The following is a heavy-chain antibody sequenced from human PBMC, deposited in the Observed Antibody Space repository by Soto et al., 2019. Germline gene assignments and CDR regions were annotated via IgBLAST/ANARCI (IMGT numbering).Heavy chain of an antibody. J-gene: IGHJ6*02. Sequence: GGSLRLSCAASGFTFSSYGMHWVRQAPGKGLEWVAVIWYDGSNKYYADSVKGRFTISRDNSKNTLYLQMNSLRAEDTAVYYCAREGPGSYYFYYYYGMDVWGRGTTVTVSS. V-gene: IGHV3-33*01. CDR3: AREGPGSYYFYYYYGMDV. D-gene: IGHD3-10*01. CDR1: GFTFSSYG. CDR2: IWYDGSNK.